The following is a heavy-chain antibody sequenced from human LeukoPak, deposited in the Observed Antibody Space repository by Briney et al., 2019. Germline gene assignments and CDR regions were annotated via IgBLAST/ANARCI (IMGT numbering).Heavy chain of an antibody. CDR2: IIPILGIA. V-gene: IGHV1-69*04. CDR1: GGTFSSYA. CDR3: ATFDY. Sequence: ASVKVSCKASGGTFSSYAISWVRQAPGQGLEWMGRIIPILGIANYAQKFQGRVTITADKSTSTAYLQWSSLKASDTAMYYCATFDYWGQGTLVTVSS. J-gene: IGHJ4*02.